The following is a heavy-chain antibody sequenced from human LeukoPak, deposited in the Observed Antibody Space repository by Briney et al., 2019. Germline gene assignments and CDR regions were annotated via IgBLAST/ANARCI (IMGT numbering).Heavy chain of an antibody. CDR1: GGSIISGDYY. J-gene: IGHJ3*02. Sequence: PSQTLSLTCIVSGGSIISGDYYWTWIRQPPGKGLEWIGYIYHNGDTYYNPSLRSRISISVATSKNQFSLKLSSVTAADTAVYYCARAGVVPAAINRAFDIWGQGSLVTVSS. V-gene: IGHV4-30-4*08. D-gene: IGHD2-2*02. CDR3: ARAGVVPAAINRAFDI. CDR2: IYHNGDT.